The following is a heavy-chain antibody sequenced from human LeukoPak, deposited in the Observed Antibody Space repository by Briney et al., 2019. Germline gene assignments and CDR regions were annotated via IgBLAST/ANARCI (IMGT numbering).Heavy chain of an antibody. V-gene: IGHV4-31*03. CDR1: GGSISRGGYY. CDR2: IYYTGST. CDR3: ARAQHYCTSSSCYTSHYYFDY. J-gene: IGHJ4*02. D-gene: IGHD2-2*02. Sequence: SETLSLTCSVPGGSISRGGYYWNWIRQHPGKGLEWIGNIYYTGSTHYNPSLKSRVTISVDTSKNQFSLRLSSVTAADTAVYYCARAQHYCTSSSCYTSHYYFDYWGQGTLVTVSS.